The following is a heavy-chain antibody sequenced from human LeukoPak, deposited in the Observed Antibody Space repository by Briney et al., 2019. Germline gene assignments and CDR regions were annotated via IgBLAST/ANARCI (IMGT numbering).Heavy chain of an antibody. D-gene: IGHD6-19*01. CDR2: ISSTSITM. CDR3: ARETILAVAGDF. Sequence: GWALRLSCAASVFSFNRNNMNWLRQAPGTPLEGVSYISSTSITMYYADSVKGRFTISRDNAKNSLYLQMNSLRADDTAVYYCARETILAVAGDFWGQGTLVTVSS. V-gene: IGHV3-48*01. CDR1: VFSFNRNN. J-gene: IGHJ4*02.